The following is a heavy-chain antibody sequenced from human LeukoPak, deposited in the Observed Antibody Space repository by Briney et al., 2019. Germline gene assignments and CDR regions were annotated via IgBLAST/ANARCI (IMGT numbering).Heavy chain of an antibody. CDR2: ISSSSSTI. J-gene: IGHJ2*01. CDR1: GFTFSSYS. CDR3: ARERGDYGDSRANWYFDL. V-gene: IGHV3-48*01. Sequence: QTGGSLRLSCAASGFTFSSYSMNWVRQAPGKGLEWVSYISSSSSTIYYADSVKGRFTISRDNAKNSLYLQMSSLRAEDTAVYYCARERGDYGDSRANWYFDLWGRGTLVTVSS. D-gene: IGHD4-17*01.